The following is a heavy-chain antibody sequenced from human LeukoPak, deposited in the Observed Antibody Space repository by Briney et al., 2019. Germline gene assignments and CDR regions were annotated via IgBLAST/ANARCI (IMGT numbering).Heavy chain of an antibody. CDR1: GYTFSSYD. Sequence: ASVKVSCKASGYTFSSYDVNWVRQATGQGLEWMGWMNPSSGNTGYAQKFQGRVTIIRNTSISTAYMELSCLRSEDTAVYYCARAAGGTRNYYMAVWAKGTTVTVSS. V-gene: IGHV1-8*01. D-gene: IGHD3-16*01. J-gene: IGHJ6*03. CDR2: MNPSSGNT. CDR3: ARAAGGTRNYYMAV.